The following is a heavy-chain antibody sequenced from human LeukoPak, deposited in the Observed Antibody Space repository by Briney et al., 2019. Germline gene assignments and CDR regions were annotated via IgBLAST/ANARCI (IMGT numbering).Heavy chain of an antibody. CDR3: AKDLEGIVVVTAPNPNWFDP. D-gene: IGHD2-21*02. CDR2: IHSDRTT. Sequence: PGGSLRLSCVASGFGVNIYYTTWVRQAPGKGLEWVSIIHSDRTTYYADSVKGRFTISRDNSKNTLYLQMNSLRAEDTAVYYCAKDLEGIVVVTAPNPNWFDPWGQGTLVTVSS. V-gene: IGHV3-53*05. CDR1: GFGVNIYY. J-gene: IGHJ5*02.